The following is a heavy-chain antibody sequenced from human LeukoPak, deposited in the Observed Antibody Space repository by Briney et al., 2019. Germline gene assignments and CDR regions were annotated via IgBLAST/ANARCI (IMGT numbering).Heavy chain of an antibody. Sequence: SETLSLTCTVYGGSISSYYWSWIRQPPGKGLEWIGYIYTSGSTNYNPSLRSRVTISVDTSKNQFSLKLSSVTAADTAVYYCARHYYDSSGYYEAYFDYWGQGTLVTVSS. CDR1: GGSISSYY. CDR2: IYTSGST. CDR3: ARHYYDSSGYYEAYFDY. J-gene: IGHJ4*02. V-gene: IGHV4-4*09. D-gene: IGHD3-22*01.